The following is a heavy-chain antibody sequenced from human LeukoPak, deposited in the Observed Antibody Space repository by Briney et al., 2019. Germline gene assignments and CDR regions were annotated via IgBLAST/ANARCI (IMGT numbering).Heavy chain of an antibody. V-gene: IGHV3-23*01. J-gene: IGHJ4*02. CDR1: GFTLSDYW. CDR3: VRDFPENWQLVPLLDY. Sequence: GGSLRLSCAASGFTLSDYWMSWVRQAPGKGLEWVAVMRSGDGDTTYADSVRGRFTISRDNSKNRLDLQMNSLRPEDTAVYYCVRDFPENWQLVPLLDYWGQGTLVTVSS. D-gene: IGHD6-6*01. CDR2: MRSGDGDT.